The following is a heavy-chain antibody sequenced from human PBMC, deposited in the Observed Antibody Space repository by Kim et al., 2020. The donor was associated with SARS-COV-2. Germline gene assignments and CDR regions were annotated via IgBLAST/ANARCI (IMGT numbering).Heavy chain of an antibody. CDR1: GFTVSSNY. CDR3: ARDSLGWFKNNYAMDV. CDR2: IYSGGST. J-gene: IGHJ6*02. V-gene: IGHV3-53*01. D-gene: IGHD6-19*01. Sequence: GGSLRLSCAASGFTVSSNYMSWVRQAPGKGLEWVSVIYSGGSTYYADSVKGRFTISRDNSKNMLYLQMNSLRAEDTAVYYCARDSLGWFKNNYAMDVWGQGTTVTVSS.